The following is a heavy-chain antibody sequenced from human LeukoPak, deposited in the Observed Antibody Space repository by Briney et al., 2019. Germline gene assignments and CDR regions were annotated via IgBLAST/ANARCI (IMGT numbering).Heavy chain of an antibody. CDR1: GGSFSGYY. V-gene: IGHV4-34*01. CDR3: ARSRSANNYYDSSGYYNDY. CDR2: INHSGST. D-gene: IGHD3-22*01. J-gene: IGHJ4*02. Sequence: PSETLSLTCAVYGGSFSGYYWSWIRQPPGKGLEWIGEINHSGSTNYNPSLKSRVTISVDTSKSQFSLKLSSVTAADTAVYYCARSRSANNYYDSSGYYNDYRGQGTLVTVSS.